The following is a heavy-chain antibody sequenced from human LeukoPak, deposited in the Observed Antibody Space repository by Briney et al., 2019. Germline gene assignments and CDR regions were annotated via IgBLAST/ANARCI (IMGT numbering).Heavy chain of an antibody. CDR3: ARRPHIAAAGTYFDY. D-gene: IGHD6-13*01. CDR1: GGSIGSYY. J-gene: IGHJ4*02. Sequence: SETLSLTCTVSGGSIGSYYWSWIRQPPGKGLEWIGYIYYSGSTNYNPSLKSRVTISVDTSKNQFSLKLSSVTAADTAVYYCARRPHIAAAGTYFDYWGQGTLVTVSP. V-gene: IGHV4-59*01. CDR2: IYYSGST.